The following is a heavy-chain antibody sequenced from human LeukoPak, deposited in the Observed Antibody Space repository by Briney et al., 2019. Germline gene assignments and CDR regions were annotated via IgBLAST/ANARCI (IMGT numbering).Heavy chain of an antibody. CDR1: GGSFSGYY. CDR3: ARGPRDSSSWYRSMGYFQH. D-gene: IGHD6-13*01. CDR2: INHSGST. V-gene: IGHV4-34*01. J-gene: IGHJ1*01. Sequence: SETLSLTCAVYGGSFSGYYWSWIRQPPGKGLEWIGEINHSGSTNYNPSLKSRVTISVDTSKNQFSLKLSSVTAADTAVYYCARGPRDSSSWYRSMGYFQHWGQGTLVTVSS.